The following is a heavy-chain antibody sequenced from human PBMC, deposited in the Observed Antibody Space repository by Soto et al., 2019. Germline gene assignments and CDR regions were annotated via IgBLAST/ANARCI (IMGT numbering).Heavy chain of an antibody. V-gene: IGHV3-74*01. Sequence: EVPLVESGGGLLQPGGSLRLSCAVSGSTFSNDWMHWVRQAPGKGLEWVSHINSDGSSTNYADFVKGRFTIARDNAKNTVYLQMNSLRAEDTAVYYCARDRAYRLDVWGQGTTVTVSS. CDR3: ARDRAYRLDV. J-gene: IGHJ6*02. CDR2: INSDGSST. CDR1: GSTFSNDW. D-gene: IGHD4-4*01.